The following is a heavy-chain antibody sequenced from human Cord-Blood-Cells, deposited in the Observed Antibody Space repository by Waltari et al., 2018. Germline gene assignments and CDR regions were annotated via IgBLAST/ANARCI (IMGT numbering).Heavy chain of an antibody. V-gene: IGHV4-39*01. D-gene: IGHD7-27*01. CDR3: ARQGGLGIKYYFDY. Sequence: QLQLQESGPGLVKPSETLSLTCTVSGGSISSSRYYWGWIRPPPGTGLEWIGSIYYSGSTYYNPSLKSRVTISVDTSKNQFSLKLSSVTAADTAVYYCARQGGLGIKYYFDYWGQGTLVTVSS. CDR1: GGSISSSRYY. J-gene: IGHJ4*02. CDR2: IYYSGST.